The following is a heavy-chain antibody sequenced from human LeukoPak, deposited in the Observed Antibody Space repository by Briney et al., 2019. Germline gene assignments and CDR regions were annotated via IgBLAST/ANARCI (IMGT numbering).Heavy chain of an antibody. Sequence: PGGSLGLSCAASGFTVSSNYMSWVRQAPGKGLEWVSVIYSGGSTYYADSVKGRFTISRDNSKNTLYLQMNSLRAEDTAVYYCARLRGYDLLDYWGQGTLVTVSS. V-gene: IGHV3-66*01. CDR1: GFTVSSNY. D-gene: IGHD5-18*01. CDR3: ARLRGYDLLDY. J-gene: IGHJ4*02. CDR2: IYSGGST.